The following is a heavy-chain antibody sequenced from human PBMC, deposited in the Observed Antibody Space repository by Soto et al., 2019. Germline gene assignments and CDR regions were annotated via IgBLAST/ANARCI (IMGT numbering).Heavy chain of an antibody. CDR1: GGSISSGDYY. Sequence: TLSLTCTVSGGSISSGDYYWSWIRQPPGKGLEWIGYIYYTGSTYYNPSLKSRLTISVDTSKNQFSLKLTSVTAADTAVYFCARYQKGTFDYWGQGTLVTVSS. D-gene: IGHD2-2*01. CDR2: IYYTGST. J-gene: IGHJ4*02. CDR3: ARYQKGTFDY. V-gene: IGHV4-30-4*01.